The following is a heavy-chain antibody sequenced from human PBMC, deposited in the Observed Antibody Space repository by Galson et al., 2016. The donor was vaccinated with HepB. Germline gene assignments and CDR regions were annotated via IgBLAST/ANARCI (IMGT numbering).Heavy chain of an antibody. D-gene: IGHD2-2*01. V-gene: IGHV2-70*11. CDR3: VPTPSTWGSCHPRFVP. CDR1: GFSLSSTGEC. Sequence: ALVKPTQTLTLTCSFTGFSLSSTGECVSWVRQPPGGALEWLARIHWEDAQYFRTSLKTRLTVPKDYSKNDVVLTLTNVHPVHTGTYFCVPTPSTWGSCHPRFVPWGPGTRVIVSS. J-gene: IGHJ5*02. CDR2: IHWEDAQ.